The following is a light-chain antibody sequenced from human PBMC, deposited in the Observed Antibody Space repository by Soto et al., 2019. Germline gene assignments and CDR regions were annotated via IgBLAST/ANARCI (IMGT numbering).Light chain of an antibody. CDR2: YDD. CDR1: SSNIGNNA. Sequence: QSVLTQPPSVSEAPRQRVTISCSGSSSNIGNNAVNWYQQLPGQAPKIVIYYDDLLTSGVSDRFSGSKSGISASLAISDLQSDDEADYYWAAGDDSLNAYFFGPGTKVTVL. J-gene: IGLJ1*01. CDR3: AAGDDSLNAYF. V-gene: IGLV1-36*01.